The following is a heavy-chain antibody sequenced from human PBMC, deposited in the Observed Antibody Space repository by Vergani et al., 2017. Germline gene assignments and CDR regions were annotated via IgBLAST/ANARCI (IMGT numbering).Heavy chain of an antibody. Sequence: QVQLVESGGGVVQPGRSLRLSCAASGFTFSSYAMHWVRQAPGKGLEWVAVISYDGSNKYYADSVKGRFTISRDNAKNSLYLQMNSLRAEDTAVYYCAIGDLMTTVTRWGMDVWGQGTTVTVSS. V-gene: IGHV3-30*04. D-gene: IGHD4-17*01. J-gene: IGHJ6*02. CDR3: AIGDLMTTVTRWGMDV. CDR2: ISYDGSNK. CDR1: GFTFSSYA.